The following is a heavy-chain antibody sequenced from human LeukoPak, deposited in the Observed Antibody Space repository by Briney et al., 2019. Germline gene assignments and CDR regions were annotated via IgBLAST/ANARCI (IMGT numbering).Heavy chain of an antibody. Sequence: GGSLRLSCAASGFTFSSYVVNWVRQAPGKGLEWVSAISGSGGSTFYADSVKGRFTISRDNSKNTLYLQMSSLRAEDTAVYYCAKDVRNSFAAYGMDVWGQGTTVTVSS. D-gene: IGHD2-21*01. CDR2: ISGSGGST. CDR3: AKDVRNSFAAYGMDV. CDR1: GFTFSSYV. V-gene: IGHV3-23*01. J-gene: IGHJ6*02.